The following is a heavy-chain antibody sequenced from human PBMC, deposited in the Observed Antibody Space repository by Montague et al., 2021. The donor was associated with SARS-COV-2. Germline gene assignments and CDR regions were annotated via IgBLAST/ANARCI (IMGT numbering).Heavy chain of an antibody. D-gene: IGHD1-1*01. Sequence: SETLSLTCAVSGGSISSSSYYWGWIRQPPGKGLEWIGSIYYSGSTYYNPSLKSRVTISVDTSKNQFSLKLSSVTAADTAVYYCARGRGTALFRRIYFGMDVWGQGTTVTVS. J-gene: IGHJ6*02. CDR3: ARGRGTALFRRIYFGMDV. V-gene: IGHV4-39*07. CDR2: IYYSGST. CDR1: GGSISSSSYY.